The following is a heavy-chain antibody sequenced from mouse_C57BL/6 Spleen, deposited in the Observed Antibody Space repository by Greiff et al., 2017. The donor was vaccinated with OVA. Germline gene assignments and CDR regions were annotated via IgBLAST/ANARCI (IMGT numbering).Heavy chain of an antibody. CDR1: GYTFTSYW. D-gene: IGHD1-1*01. CDR2: IDPSDSYT. J-gene: IGHJ2*01. V-gene: IGHV1-50*01. Sequence: VQLQQPGAELVKPGASVKLSCKASGYTFTSYWMQWVKQRPGQGLEWIGEIDPSDSYTNYNQKFKGKATLTVDTSSSTAYMQLSSLTSEDSAVYYCARSQVVDYWGQGTTLTVSS. CDR3: ARSQVVDY.